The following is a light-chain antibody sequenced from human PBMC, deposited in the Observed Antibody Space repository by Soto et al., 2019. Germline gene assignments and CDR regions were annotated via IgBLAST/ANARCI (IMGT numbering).Light chain of an antibody. CDR2: LGS. V-gene: IGKV2-28*01. CDR3: MQARQTPIT. J-gene: IGKJ5*01. CDR1: QSLLHSNGYNF. Sequence: DIVMTQSPLSLPVTPGEPASISCRSSQSLLHSNGYNFLDWYLQKPGQSPQLLIYLGSNRASGVPDRFSGSESGTDFTLKISRVEAEDVGVYYCMQARQTPITFGQGTRLEIK.